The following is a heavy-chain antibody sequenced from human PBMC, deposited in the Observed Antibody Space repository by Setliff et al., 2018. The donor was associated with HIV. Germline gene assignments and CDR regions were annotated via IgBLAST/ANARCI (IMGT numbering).Heavy chain of an antibody. CDR3: AVKPSETIYQRFGDLFEGEGRYYHYYYYMDV. J-gene: IGHJ6*03. V-gene: IGHV1-2*02. D-gene: IGHD3-10*01. Sequence: ASVKVSCKASGYTFTGYYMHWVRQAPGQGLEWMGWINPNSGGTNYAQKFQGRDTMTRDTSISTAYMELSSLTSEDTAVYYCAVKPSETIYQRFGDLFEGEGRYYHYYYYMDVWGKGTTVTVSS. CDR1: GYTFTGYY. CDR2: INPNSGGT.